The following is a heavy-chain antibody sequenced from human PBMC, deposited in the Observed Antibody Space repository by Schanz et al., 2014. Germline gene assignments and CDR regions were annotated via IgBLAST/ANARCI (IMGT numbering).Heavy chain of an antibody. J-gene: IGHJ4*02. CDR1: GGTFNSYT. CDR3: ARAFGGYDPAGARDY. V-gene: IGHV1-69*04. Sequence: QVQLVQSGAEVKKPGASVKVSCKASGGTFNSYTINWVRQAPGQGLEWMGRIIPILGIANYAQKFQGRVTITADKSTSTAYMELSSLRSEDTAVYYCARAFGGYDPAGARDYWGQGTLVTVSS. CDR2: IIPILGIA. D-gene: IGHD5-12*01.